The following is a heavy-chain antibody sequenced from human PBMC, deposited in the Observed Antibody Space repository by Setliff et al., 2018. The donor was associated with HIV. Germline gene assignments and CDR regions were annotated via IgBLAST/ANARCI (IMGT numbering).Heavy chain of an antibody. CDR1: GGSISTYY. J-gene: IGHJ4*02. V-gene: IGHV4-59*08. CDR3: ARGSYTVRIDY. Sequence: SETLSLTCTVSGGSISTYYWSWIRQPPGKGLEWIGSIYFTGSSDNNPSLKSRVTLSVDTSKHQFSLRLSSVTAADTAVYYCARGSYTVRIDYWGQGTRVTVSS. CDR2: IYFTGSS. D-gene: IGHD3-10*01.